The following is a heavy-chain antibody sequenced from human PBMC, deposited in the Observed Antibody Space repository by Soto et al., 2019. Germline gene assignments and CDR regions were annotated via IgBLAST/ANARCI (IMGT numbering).Heavy chain of an antibody. CDR3: AKGPRAVVPAAQLFDY. V-gene: IGHV3-23*01. Sequence: TGGSLRLSCAASGFTFSSYAMSWVRQAPGKGLEWVSAISGSGGSTYYADSVKGRFTISRDNSKNTLYLQMNSLRAEDTAVYYCAKGPRAVVPAAQLFDYWGQGTLVTVSS. CDR1: GFTFSSYA. J-gene: IGHJ4*02. D-gene: IGHD2-2*01. CDR2: ISGSGGST.